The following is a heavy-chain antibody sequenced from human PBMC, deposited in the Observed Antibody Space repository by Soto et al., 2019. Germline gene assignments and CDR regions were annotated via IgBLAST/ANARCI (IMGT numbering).Heavy chain of an antibody. CDR2: INSDGSST. D-gene: IGHD6-19*01. Sequence: GGSLRLSCAAFGFTFSSYWMHWVRQAPGKGLVWVSRINSDGSSTSYADSVKGRFTISRDNAKNTLYLQMNSLRAEDTAVYYCARGYSSGWFQVGAFDIWGQGTMVTVSS. V-gene: IGHV3-74*01. CDR1: GFTFSSYW. CDR3: ARGYSSGWFQVGAFDI. J-gene: IGHJ3*02.